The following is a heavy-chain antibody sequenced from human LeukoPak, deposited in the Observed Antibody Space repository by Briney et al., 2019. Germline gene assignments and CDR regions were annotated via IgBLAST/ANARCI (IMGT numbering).Heavy chain of an antibody. CDR2: INPNSGGT. D-gene: IGHD6-19*01. CDR3: SQNIAVAGGFDY. Sequence: ASVKVSSKASGYTFTGYYMHWVRQAPGQGLEWMGWINPNSGGTNYAQKFQGRVTMTRDTSISTAYMELSRLRSDDTAVYYCSQNIAVAGGFDYWGQGTLVTVSS. CDR1: GYTFTGYY. J-gene: IGHJ4*02. V-gene: IGHV1-2*02.